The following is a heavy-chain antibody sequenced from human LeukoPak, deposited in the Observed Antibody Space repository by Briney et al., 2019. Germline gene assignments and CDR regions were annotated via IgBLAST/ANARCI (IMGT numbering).Heavy chain of an antibody. CDR2: ISSSSSYI. V-gene: IGHV3-21*01. CDR1: GFTFSSYS. CDR3: ASRRASGYCSSTSCHGGY. D-gene: IGHD2-2*03. Sequence: GGSLRLSCAASGFTFSSYSMNWVRQAPGKGLEWVSSISSSSSYIYYADSVKGRFTISRDNAKNSLYLQMNSLRAEDTAVYYCASRRASGYCSSTSCHGGYWGQGTLVTVSS. J-gene: IGHJ4*02.